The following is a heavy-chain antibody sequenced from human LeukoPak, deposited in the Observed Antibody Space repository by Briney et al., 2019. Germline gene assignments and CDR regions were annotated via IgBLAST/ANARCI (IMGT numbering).Heavy chain of an antibody. J-gene: IGHJ4*02. D-gene: IGHD3-9*01. Sequence: SETLSLTCAVYGGSFSGYYWSWIRQPPGKGLEWIGEINHSGSTNYNPSLKSRVTISVDTSKNQFSLKLSSVTAADTAVYYCAKEAQADILTGYPRWGQGTLVTVSS. CDR1: GGSFSGYY. V-gene: IGHV4-34*01. CDR3: AKEAQADILTGYPR. CDR2: INHSGST.